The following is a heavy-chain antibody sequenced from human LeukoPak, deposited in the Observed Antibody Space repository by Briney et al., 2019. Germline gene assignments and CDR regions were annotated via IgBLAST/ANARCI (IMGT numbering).Heavy chain of an antibody. CDR2: ISGSGGSK. D-gene: IGHD2-2*01. J-gene: IGHJ4*02. Sequence: GGSLRLSCAASGFTFSSYAMSWVRQAQGKGMEWVSAISGSGGSKYYADSVKGRLTISRDNSNNTLYLQMNSLRAEDTAVYYCAKDHITICFYYWGQGTLVTVSS. CDR3: AKDHITICFYY. V-gene: IGHV3-23*01. CDR1: GFTFSSYA.